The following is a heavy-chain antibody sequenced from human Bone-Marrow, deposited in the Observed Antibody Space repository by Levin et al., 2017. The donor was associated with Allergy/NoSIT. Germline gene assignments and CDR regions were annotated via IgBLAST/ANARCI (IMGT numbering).Heavy chain of an antibody. V-gene: IGHV1-69*13. D-gene: IGHD2-2*01. CDR3: ASSFIPAPFCSTPNCFLSAFAY. Sequence: SVKVSCKASGDTFRRYTFSWVRQAPGQGLEWMGGVIPMFDTSSYAEKFLDRVTITADESTTTVYMELSRLRSDDTAVYYCASSFIPAPFCSTPNCFLSAFAYWGQGTLVTASS. CDR2: VIPMFDTS. J-gene: IGHJ4*02. CDR1: GDTFRRYT.